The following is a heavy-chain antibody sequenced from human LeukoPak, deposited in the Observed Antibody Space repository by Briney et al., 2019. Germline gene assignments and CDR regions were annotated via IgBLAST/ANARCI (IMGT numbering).Heavy chain of an antibody. V-gene: IGHV3-7*01. J-gene: IGHJ4*02. Sequence: GGSLRLSCAASGFTFSSYWMSWVRQAPGKGLEWVANIKQDGSEKYYVDSVKGRFTISRDNAKNSLYLQMNSLRAEDTAVYYCARPESSGWYWYYFDYWGQGTLVTVSS. CDR2: IKQDGSEK. CDR1: GFTFSSYW. CDR3: ARPESSGWYWYYFDY. D-gene: IGHD6-13*01.